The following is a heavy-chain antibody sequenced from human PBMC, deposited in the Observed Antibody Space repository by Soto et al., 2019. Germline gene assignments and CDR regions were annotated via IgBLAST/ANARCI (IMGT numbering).Heavy chain of an antibody. D-gene: IGHD3-10*01. Sequence: QVQLVQSGAEVKKPGSSVKVSCKASGDTFNFYTFSWVRQAPGKGLEWMGRIIPMVGMSNYAQQFQGRVKIITDRSTNTTYMQLSSLRSEDTALCYCATSYGSGSRPFDSWGQGTPVTVSS. CDR3: ATSYGSGSRPFDS. V-gene: IGHV1-69*02. CDR1: GDTFNFYT. J-gene: IGHJ4*02. CDR2: IIPMVGMS.